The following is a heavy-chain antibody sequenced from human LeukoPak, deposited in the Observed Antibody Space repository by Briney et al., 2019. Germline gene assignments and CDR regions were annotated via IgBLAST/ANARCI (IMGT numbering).Heavy chain of an antibody. D-gene: IGHD6-19*01. CDR2: INHSGST. J-gene: IGHJ4*02. Sequence: SETLSLTCAVYGGSFSGYYWSWVRQPPGKGLEWIGEINHSGSTNYNPSLKSRVTISVATSKHQFSLKLSSVTAADTAVYYCARGGKQWLANDYWGQGTLVTVSS. CDR1: GGSFSGYY. V-gene: IGHV4-34*01. CDR3: ARGGKQWLANDY.